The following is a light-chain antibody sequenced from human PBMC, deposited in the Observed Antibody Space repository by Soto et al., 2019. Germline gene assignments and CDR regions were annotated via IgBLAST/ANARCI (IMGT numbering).Light chain of an antibody. CDR2: EVN. V-gene: IGLV2-23*02. CDR1: SSDVGNYNL. Sequence: QSVLTQPASVSGSPGQSITISCTGSSSDVGNYNLVSWYQQYPGEAPKLMIYEVNKLPSGVSNRFSGCKSANTASLTISGLQAEDEADYYCCSYAGSSTYVFGTGTKVTVL. CDR3: CSYAGSSTYV. J-gene: IGLJ1*01.